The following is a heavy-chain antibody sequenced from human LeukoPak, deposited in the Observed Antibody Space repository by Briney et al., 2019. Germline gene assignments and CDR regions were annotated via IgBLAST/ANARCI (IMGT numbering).Heavy chain of an antibody. V-gene: IGHV4-4*07. CDR2: IYTSGST. CDR3: VKSQWELLGPTYFDY. CDR1: GGSISSYY. D-gene: IGHD1-26*01. J-gene: IGHJ4*02. Sequence: KPSETLSLTCTVSGGSISSYYWSWIRQPAGKGLEWIGRIYTSGSTNYNPSLKSRVTMSVDTSKNQFSLKLSSVTAADTAVYYCVKSQWELLGPTYFDYWGQGTLVTVSS.